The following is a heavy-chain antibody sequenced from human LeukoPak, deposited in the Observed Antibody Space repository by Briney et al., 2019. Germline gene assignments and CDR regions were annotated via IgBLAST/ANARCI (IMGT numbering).Heavy chain of an antibody. CDR2: IKSKTDGGTT. D-gene: IGHD3-22*01. Sequence: GGSLRLSCAASGFTFSNAWMSWVRQAPGKGLEWVGRIKSKTDGGTTDYAAPVKGRFTISRDDSKNTLYLQMNSLKTEDTAVYYCTTSYDSSGCYYRVAEYFQHWGQGTLVTVSS. J-gene: IGHJ1*01. V-gene: IGHV3-15*01. CDR1: GFTFSNAW. CDR3: TTSYDSSGCYYRVAEYFQH.